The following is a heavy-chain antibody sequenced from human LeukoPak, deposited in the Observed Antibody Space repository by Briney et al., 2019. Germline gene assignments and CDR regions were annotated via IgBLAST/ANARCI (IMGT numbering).Heavy chain of an antibody. D-gene: IGHD6-6*01. V-gene: IGHV4-34*01. CDR1: GGSFSGYY. CDR2: INHSGST. Sequence: SETLPLTCAVYGGSFSGYYWSWIRQPPGKGLEWIGEINHSGSTNYNPSLKSRVTISVDTSKNQFSLKLSSVTAADTAVYYCARGQTIEQQLVHFDYWGQGTLVTVSS. J-gene: IGHJ4*02. CDR3: ARGQTIEQQLVHFDY.